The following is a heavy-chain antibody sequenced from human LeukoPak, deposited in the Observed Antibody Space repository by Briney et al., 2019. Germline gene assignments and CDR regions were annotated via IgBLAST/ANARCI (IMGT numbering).Heavy chain of an antibody. CDR2: IYTSGST. V-gene: IGHV4-4*07. Sequence: KPSETLSLTCTVSGXSISSYYWSWIRQPAGRGLEWMGRIYTSGSTNYNPSLRSRVTMSVDTSKNQFSLKLSSVTAADTAVYYCARDGYSSGWYVAYFDYWGQGTLVTVSS. CDR1: GXSISSYY. CDR3: ARDGYSSGWYVAYFDY. J-gene: IGHJ4*02. D-gene: IGHD6-19*01.